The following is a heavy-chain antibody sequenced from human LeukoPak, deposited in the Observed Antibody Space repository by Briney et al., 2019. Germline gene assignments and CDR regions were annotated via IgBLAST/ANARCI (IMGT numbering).Heavy chain of an antibody. J-gene: IGHJ5*02. CDR2: IYYSGST. Sequence: NPSETLSLTCTVSGGSISSSSYYWGWIRQPPGKGLEWIGSIYYSGSTYYNPSLKSRVTISVDTSKNQFSLKLSSVTAADTAVYYCARIWVNTSLRATVTRGNWFDPWGQGTLVTVSS. D-gene: IGHD4-17*01. V-gene: IGHV4-39*07. CDR1: GGSISSSSYY. CDR3: ARIWVNTSLRATVTRGNWFDP.